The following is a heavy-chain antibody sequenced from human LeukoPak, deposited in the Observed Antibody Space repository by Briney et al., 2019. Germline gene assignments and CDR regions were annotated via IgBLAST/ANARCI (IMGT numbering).Heavy chain of an antibody. CDR1: GFTFSSYG. V-gene: IGHV3-33*06. Sequence: GGSLRLSCAASGFTFSSYGMHWVRQAPGKGLEWVAVIWYDGSNKYYADSVKGRFTISRDNSKNTLYLQMNSLRAEDTAVYYCAKDLGSSSSVADYWGQGTLVTVSS. CDR2: IWYDGSNK. D-gene: IGHD6-6*01. CDR3: AKDLGSSSSVADY. J-gene: IGHJ4*02.